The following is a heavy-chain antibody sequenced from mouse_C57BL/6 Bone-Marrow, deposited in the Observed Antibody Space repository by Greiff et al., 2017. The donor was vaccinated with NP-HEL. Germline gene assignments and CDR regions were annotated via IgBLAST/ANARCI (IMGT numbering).Heavy chain of an antibody. CDR3: ARSYGNWYFDV. CDR2: IHPNSGST. J-gene: IGHJ1*03. CDR1: GYTFTSYW. Sequence: QVRLQQPGAELVKPGASVKLSCKASGYTFTSYWMHWVKQRPGQGLEWIGMIHPNSGSTNYNEKFKSKATLTVDKSSSTAYMQLSSLTSEDSAVYYCARSYGNWYFDVWGTGTTVTVSS. D-gene: IGHD2-1*01. V-gene: IGHV1-64*01.